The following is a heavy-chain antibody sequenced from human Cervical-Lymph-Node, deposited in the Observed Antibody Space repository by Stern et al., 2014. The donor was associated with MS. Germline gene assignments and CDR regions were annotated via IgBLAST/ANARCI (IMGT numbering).Heavy chain of an antibody. CDR1: GFTFSYYS. D-gene: IGHD6-19*01. CDR2: ISSSTNTI. V-gene: IGHV3-48*02. CDR3: ARDRTDSSGWSYFDY. J-gene: IGHJ4*02. Sequence: VQLEESGGGLAQPGGSLRLSCAASGFTFSYYSMNWVRQAPGQGLEWVSYISSSTNTIYYADSVKGRFTISRDNAENSLYLQMNSLRDEDTAVYYCARDRTDSSGWSYFDYWGQGTLVTVSS.